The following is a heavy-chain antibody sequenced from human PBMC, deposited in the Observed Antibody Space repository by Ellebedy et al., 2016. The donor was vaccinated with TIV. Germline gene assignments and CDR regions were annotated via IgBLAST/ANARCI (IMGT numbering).Heavy chain of an antibody. D-gene: IGHD2-8*01. V-gene: IGHV3-7*03. J-gene: IGHJ4*02. CDR1: EFAFETDW. Sequence: PAGSLRLSCAASEFAFETDWMTWVRQAPGKGPECVANIKQDGSEKYYVDSVKGRFTISRDNAKNSLYLQMNSLRAEDTAVYFCARSRGVSYWGQGTLVTVSS. CDR2: IKQDGSEK. CDR3: ARSRGVSY.